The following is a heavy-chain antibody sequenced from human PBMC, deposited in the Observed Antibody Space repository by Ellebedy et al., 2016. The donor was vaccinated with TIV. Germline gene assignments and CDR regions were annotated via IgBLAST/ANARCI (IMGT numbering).Heavy chain of an antibody. V-gene: IGHV3-66*01. CDR2: IYSGGNT. D-gene: IGHD1-1*01. Sequence: PGGSLRLSCVASGLTVSDNYMSWVRQAPGKGLEWVSNIYSGGNTYYSDSVKGRFTVSRDTSRNTLYLQMNSLRGEDTAIYYCARDSTIADPYYYGMDVWGQGTTVTVSS. CDR3: ARDSTIADPYYYGMDV. J-gene: IGHJ6*02. CDR1: GLTVSDNY.